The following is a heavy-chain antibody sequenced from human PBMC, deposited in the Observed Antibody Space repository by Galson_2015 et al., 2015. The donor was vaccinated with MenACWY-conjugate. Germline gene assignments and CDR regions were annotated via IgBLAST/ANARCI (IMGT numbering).Heavy chain of an antibody. CDR1: GFTFSDHY. CDR3: ARGGGWYFDY. CDR2: IRTKPNSYTT. Sequence: LRLSCAASGFTFSDHYLDWVRQAPGKGLEWVGRIRTKPNSYTTEYAASVKGRFTISRDDSKNSLYLQMNSLKIEDSAVYYCARGGGWYFDYWGQGTPVTVSS. J-gene: IGHJ4*02. D-gene: IGHD6-19*01. V-gene: IGHV3-72*01.